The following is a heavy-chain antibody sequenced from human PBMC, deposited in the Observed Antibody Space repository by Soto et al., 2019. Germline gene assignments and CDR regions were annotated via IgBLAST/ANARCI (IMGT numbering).Heavy chain of an antibody. V-gene: IGHV3-48*03. Sequence: EVQLVESGGGLVQPGGSLRLSCAASGFTFSSYEMNWVRQAPGKGLEWVSYISSSGSTIYYADSVKGRFTISRDNAKNSLYLQMNSLRAEDTAVYYCVLAIRDYDFWSGYSYFDYWGQGTLVTVSS. D-gene: IGHD3-3*01. J-gene: IGHJ4*02. CDR1: GFTFSSYE. CDR3: VLAIRDYDFWSGYSYFDY. CDR2: ISSSGSTI.